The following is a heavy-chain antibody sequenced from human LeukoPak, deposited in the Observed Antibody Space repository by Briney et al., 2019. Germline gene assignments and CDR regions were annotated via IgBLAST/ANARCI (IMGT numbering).Heavy chain of an antibody. Sequence: LDWVSAISGSGDSTYYADSVKGRFTISRDNSKNTLYLQMNSLRAEDTAVYYCAKSIAARDYWGQGTLVTVSS. J-gene: IGHJ4*02. CDR2: ISGSGDST. V-gene: IGHV3-23*01. D-gene: IGHD6-6*01. CDR3: AKSIAARDY.